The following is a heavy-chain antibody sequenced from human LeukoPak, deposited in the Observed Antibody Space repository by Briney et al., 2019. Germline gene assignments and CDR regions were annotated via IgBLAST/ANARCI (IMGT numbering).Heavy chain of an antibody. V-gene: IGHV3-21*01. CDR2: ISSSSSYI. Sequence: GGSLRLSCAASGFTFSSYSMNWVRQAPGKGLEWVSSISSSSSYIYYADSVKGRFTISRDNAKNSLYLQMNSLRAEDTAVYYCARARYGSGTMDAFDIWGQGTMVTVSS. CDR3: ARARYGSGTMDAFDI. D-gene: IGHD3-10*01. CDR1: GFTFSSYS. J-gene: IGHJ3*02.